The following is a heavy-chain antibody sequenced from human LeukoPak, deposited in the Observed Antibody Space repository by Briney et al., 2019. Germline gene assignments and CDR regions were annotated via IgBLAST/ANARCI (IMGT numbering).Heavy chain of an antibody. CDR2: ISAYNGNT. CDR1: GYTFTSYG. CDR3: ARESDPDYYGDYAWVDY. Sequence: ASVKVSCKASGYTFTSYGISWVRQAPGQGLEWMGWISAYNGNTNYAQKLQGRVTMTTDTSTSTAYMELRSLRSDDTAVYYCARESDPDYYGDYAWVDYWGQGTLVTVSS. J-gene: IGHJ4*02. V-gene: IGHV1-18*01. D-gene: IGHD4-17*01.